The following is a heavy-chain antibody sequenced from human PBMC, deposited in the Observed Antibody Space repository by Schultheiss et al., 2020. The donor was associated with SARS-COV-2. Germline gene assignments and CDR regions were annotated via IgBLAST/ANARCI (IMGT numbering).Heavy chain of an antibody. Sequence: SQTLSLTCTVSGASMSTHYWTWIRQPPGKGLEWIGYIYYSGTTNYNPSLKSRVTISVDRSNSLFSLELDSVTAADTAVYYCARHRSWYDYWGQGTLVTVSS. CDR2: IYYSGTT. V-gene: IGHV4-59*08. CDR1: GASMSTHY. CDR3: ARHRSWYDY. J-gene: IGHJ4*02. D-gene: IGHD6-13*01.